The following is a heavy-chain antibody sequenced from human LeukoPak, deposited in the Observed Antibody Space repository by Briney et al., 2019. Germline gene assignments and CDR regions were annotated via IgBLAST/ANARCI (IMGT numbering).Heavy chain of an antibody. D-gene: IGHD3-3*01. J-gene: IGHJ4*02. CDR1: GGSFSGYY. CDR3: ARQTGVGLFILP. CDR2: INHSGST. V-gene: IGHV4-34*01. Sequence: SETLSLTCAVYGGSFSGYYWSWIRQPPGKGLEWIGEINHSGSTNYNPSLKSRVTISVDTSKNQFSLKLTSVTAADTAVYYCARQTGVGLFILPGGRGTLVTVSS.